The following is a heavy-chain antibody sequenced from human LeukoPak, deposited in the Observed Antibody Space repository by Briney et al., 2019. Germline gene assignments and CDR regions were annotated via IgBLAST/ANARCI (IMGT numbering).Heavy chain of an antibody. CDR2: IYSSGST. D-gene: IGHD1-26*01. Sequence: SQTLSLTCTVSGGSISSGGYYWRWIRQPAGKGLEWIGRIYSSGSTNYNPSLKSRVTISVDTSKNQFSLKLSSVTAADTAVYYCARDGDSGSYFDNWGQGTLVTVSS. J-gene: IGHJ4*02. CDR1: GGSISSGGYY. CDR3: ARDGDSGSYFDN. V-gene: IGHV4-61*02.